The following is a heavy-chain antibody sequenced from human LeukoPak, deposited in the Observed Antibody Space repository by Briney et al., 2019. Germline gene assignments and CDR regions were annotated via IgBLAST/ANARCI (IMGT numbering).Heavy chain of an antibody. D-gene: IGHD2-21*01. CDR2: FDSKDGAT. CDR3: ATVVYCATTTCPGYGNYYYFMAV. J-gene: IGHJ6*03. Sequence: ASVKISCTVSGFTLSELSMHWVRQAPGKGLEWVGGFDSKDGATYYADSISHSAILTDTRSSHISHMDLSILGADNTAYYYAATVVYCATTTCPGYGNYYYFMAVWGEGTTVTV. V-gene: IGHV1-24*01. CDR1: GFTLSELS.